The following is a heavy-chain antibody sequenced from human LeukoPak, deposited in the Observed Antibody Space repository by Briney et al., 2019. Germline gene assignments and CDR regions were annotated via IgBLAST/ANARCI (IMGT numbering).Heavy chain of an antibody. V-gene: IGHV1-2*02. CDR2: INPNSGGT. CDR3: ARDSYDYDGSGYSFDY. Sequence: GASVKVSCKASGYTFTGYYMHWVRQAPGQGLEWMGWINPNSGGTNYAQKFQGRVTMTRDTSISTAYMELSRLRSDDTAVYYCARDSYDYDGSGYSFDYWGQGTLVTVSS. D-gene: IGHD3-22*01. CDR1: GYTFTGYY. J-gene: IGHJ4*02.